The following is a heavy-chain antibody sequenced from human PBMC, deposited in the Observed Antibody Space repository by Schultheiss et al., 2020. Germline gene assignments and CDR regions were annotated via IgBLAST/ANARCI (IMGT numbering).Heavy chain of an antibody. V-gene: IGHV4-4*02. CDR1: RGSISSSNW. D-gene: IGHD6-13*01. Sequence: SATLSLTCAVSRGSISSSNWWSWVRQPPGKGLEWIGEIYHSGSTNYNPSLKSRVTISVDTSKNQFSLKLSSVTAADTAVYYCARDCIAAAGTWWFDPWGQGTLVNV. CDR2: IYHSGST. J-gene: IGHJ5*02. CDR3: ARDCIAAAGTWWFDP.